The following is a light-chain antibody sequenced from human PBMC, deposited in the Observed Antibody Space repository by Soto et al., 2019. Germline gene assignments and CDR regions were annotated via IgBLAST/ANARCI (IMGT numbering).Light chain of an antibody. Sequence: DIVLTQSPGTLSLSPGERATLSCRASQTVSSTYLAWYQQKPGQAPRLLIFGASSRATGIPDRFSGSGSGTDFTLIISRLEPEHFAVYYCQQFGSSPSYTFGQGTKLEIK. CDR1: QTVSSTY. CDR2: GAS. CDR3: QQFGSSPSYT. J-gene: IGKJ2*01. V-gene: IGKV3-20*01.